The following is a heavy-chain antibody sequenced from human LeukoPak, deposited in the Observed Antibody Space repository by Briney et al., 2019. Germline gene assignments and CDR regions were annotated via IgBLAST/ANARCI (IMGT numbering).Heavy chain of an antibody. V-gene: IGHV4-39*07. CDR2: INHSGST. CDR1: GGSISSGDYY. D-gene: IGHD3-3*01. Sequence: SETLSLTCTVSGGSISSGDYYWSWIRQPPGKGLEWIGEINHSGSTNYNPSLKSRVTISVDTSKNQFSLKLSSVTAADTAVYYCARAPRHYYDFWSGYSYYFDYWGQGTLVTVSS. CDR3: ARAPRHYYDFWSGYSYYFDY. J-gene: IGHJ4*02.